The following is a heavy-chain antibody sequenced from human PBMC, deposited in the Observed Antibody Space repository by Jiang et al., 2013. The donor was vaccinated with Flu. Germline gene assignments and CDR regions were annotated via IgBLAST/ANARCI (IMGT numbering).Heavy chain of an antibody. Sequence: VSSNSAAWNWIRQSPSRGLEWLGRTYYRSKWYNDYAVSVKSRITINPDTSKNQFSLQLNSVTPEDTAVYYCARGTVVPGGDYFDYWGQGTLVTVSS. CDR3: ARGTVVPGGDYFDY. D-gene: IGHD2-2*01. CDR1: VSSNSAA. CDR2: TYYRSKWYN. J-gene: IGHJ4*02. V-gene: IGHV6-1*01.